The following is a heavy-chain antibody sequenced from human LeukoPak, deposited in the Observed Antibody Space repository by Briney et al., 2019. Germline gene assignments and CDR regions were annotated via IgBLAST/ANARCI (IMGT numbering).Heavy chain of an antibody. CDR2: ISSNGGST. V-gene: IGHV3-64*01. CDR3: ARDDDDSSGYYFGVSDY. J-gene: IGHJ4*02. D-gene: IGHD3-22*01. CDR1: GFTFSSYA. Sequence: GGSLRLSCAASGFTFSSYAMHWVRQAPGKGLEYVSAISSNGGSTYYANPVKGRFTISRDNSKNTLYLQMGSLRAEDMAVYYCARDDDDSSGYYFGVSDYWGQGTLVTVSS.